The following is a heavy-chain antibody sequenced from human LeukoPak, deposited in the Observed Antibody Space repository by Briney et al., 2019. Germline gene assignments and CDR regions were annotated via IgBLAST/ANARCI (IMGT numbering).Heavy chain of an antibody. J-gene: IGHJ4*02. CDR2: INPNSGGT. V-gene: IGHV1-2*02. CDR1: GYTFTGYY. Sequence: ASVKVSCKASGYTFTGYYMHWVRQAPGQGLEWMGWINPNSGGTNYAQKFQGRVTMTRDTSISTAYMELSRLRSDDTAVYHCAKGRVRAVINYLYDYWGQGTLVTVSS. D-gene: IGHD3-10*01. CDR3: AKGRVRAVINYLYDY.